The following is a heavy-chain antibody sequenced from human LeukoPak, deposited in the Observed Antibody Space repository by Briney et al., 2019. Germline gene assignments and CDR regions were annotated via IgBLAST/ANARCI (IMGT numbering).Heavy chain of an antibody. Sequence: GGSLRLSCAASGFTFSNYEMNWVRQAPGKGLEWVSSISSSSSYIHYADSVKGRFTISRDNAKNSLFLQMNSLRAEDTAVYYCAGINDYGDPTGAFDIWGQGTMVTVSS. J-gene: IGHJ3*02. CDR1: GFTFSNYE. CDR2: ISSSSSYI. V-gene: IGHV3-21*01. D-gene: IGHD4-17*01. CDR3: AGINDYGDPTGAFDI.